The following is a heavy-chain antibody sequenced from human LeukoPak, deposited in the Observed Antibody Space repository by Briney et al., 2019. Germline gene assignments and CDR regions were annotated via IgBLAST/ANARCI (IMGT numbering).Heavy chain of an antibody. J-gene: IGHJ4*02. D-gene: IGHD3-3*01. CDR3: AGTPVWSGYYFDY. V-gene: IGHV4-61*02. CDR2: IYTSGST. CDR1: GGSISSGSYY. Sequence: PSETLSLTCTVSGGSISSGSYYWSWIRQPAGKGLEWIGRIYTSGSTNYNPSLKSRVTISVDTSKNQFSLKLSSVTAADTVVYYCAGTPVWSGYYFDYWGQGTLVTVSS.